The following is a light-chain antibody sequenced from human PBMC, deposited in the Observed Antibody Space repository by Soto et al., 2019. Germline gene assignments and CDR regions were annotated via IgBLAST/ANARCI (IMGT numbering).Light chain of an antibody. Sequence: EIVLTQSPGTLSLSPGERATLSCRASQSVTSNYLAWYQQKPGQAPRLLIYDASSRATGIPDRFSGSGSGTDFTLTISRLEPEDFAGYYCQQYGSSPPWTFGQGTKVEIK. CDR1: QSVTSNY. CDR2: DAS. CDR3: QQYGSSPPWT. V-gene: IGKV3-20*01. J-gene: IGKJ1*01.